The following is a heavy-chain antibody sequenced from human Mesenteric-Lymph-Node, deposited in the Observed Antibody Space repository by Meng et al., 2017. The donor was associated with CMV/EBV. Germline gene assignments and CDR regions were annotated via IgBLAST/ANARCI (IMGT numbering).Heavy chain of an antibody. D-gene: IGHD5-18*01. CDR1: GGSFSDYH. CDR3: ARVDTVVVTGVLDF. CDR2: INESGST. V-gene: IGHV4-34*01. J-gene: IGHJ4*02. Sequence: GSLRLSCAVYGGSFSDYHWSWIRQPPGRGLEWIGEINESGSTNYNPSLKSRVTRSEDTSKNQFSLRVSSVTAADTAVYYCARVDTVVVTGVLDFWGQGKLVTVSS.